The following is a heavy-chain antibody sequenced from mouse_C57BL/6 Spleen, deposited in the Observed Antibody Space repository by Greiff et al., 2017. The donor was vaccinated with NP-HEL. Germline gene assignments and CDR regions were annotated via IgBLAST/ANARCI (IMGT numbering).Heavy chain of an antibody. CDR2: IRLKSDNYAT. V-gene: IGHV6-3*01. D-gene: IGHD1-1*01. CDR3: SLLIYYYGSTYFDY. CDR1: GFTFSNYW. J-gene: IGHJ2*01. Sequence: EVMLVESGGGLVQPGGSMKLSCVASGFTFSNYWMNWVRQSPEKGLEWVAQIRLKSDNYATHYAESVKGRFTISRDDSKSSVYLQMNNLRAEDTGIYYCSLLIYYYGSTYFDYWGQGTTLTVSS.